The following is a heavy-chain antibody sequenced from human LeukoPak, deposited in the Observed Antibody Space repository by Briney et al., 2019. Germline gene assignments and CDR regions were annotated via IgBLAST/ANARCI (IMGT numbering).Heavy chain of an antibody. J-gene: IGHJ4*02. Sequence: GGSLRLSCAASGFTFSSYGMHWVRQAPGKGLEWVAVISYDGSNKYYADSVKGRFTISRDNSKNTLNLQMNSLRAEDTAVYYCAKDRDSSGYIDYWGQGTLVTVSS. CDR3: AKDRDSSGYIDY. V-gene: IGHV3-30*18. CDR1: GFTFSSYG. CDR2: ISYDGSNK. D-gene: IGHD3-22*01.